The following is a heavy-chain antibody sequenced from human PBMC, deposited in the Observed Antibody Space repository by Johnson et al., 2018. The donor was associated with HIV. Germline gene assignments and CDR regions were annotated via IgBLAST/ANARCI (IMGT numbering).Heavy chain of an antibody. D-gene: IGHD3-16*01. Sequence: QMLLVESGGGVVQPWRSLRLSCAASGFIFSSYGMHWVRQAPGKGLEWVAVIWYDGSNKYYADSVKGRFTISRYNSKNTLYLQMNSLRAEDTAVYYCAKDLNHFGGAFDIWGQGTMVTVSS. CDR3: AKDLNHFGGAFDI. J-gene: IGHJ3*02. CDR2: IWYDGSNK. V-gene: IGHV3-33*06. CDR1: GFIFSSYG.